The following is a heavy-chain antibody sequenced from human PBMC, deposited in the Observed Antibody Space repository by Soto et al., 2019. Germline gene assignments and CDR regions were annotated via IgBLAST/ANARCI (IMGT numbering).Heavy chain of an antibody. CDR1: GFSFTSSW. J-gene: IGHJ4*01. CDR2: IDPGDSYT. V-gene: IGHV5-10-1*01. D-gene: IGHD6-13*01. Sequence: GESLKISCEGSGFSFTSSWINWVRQMPGKGLEWMGNIDPGDSYTNYSPSFEGHVTISCDKSINTAYLQWNSLKASDTAVYFCAWSATGTAPHYFDYWGQGTLVTVSS. CDR3: AWSATGTAPHYFDY.